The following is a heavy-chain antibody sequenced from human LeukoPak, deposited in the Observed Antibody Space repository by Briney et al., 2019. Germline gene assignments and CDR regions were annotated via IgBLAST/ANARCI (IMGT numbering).Heavy chain of an antibody. J-gene: IGHJ4*02. V-gene: IGHV4-34*01. CDR1: GFTFSSYW. CDR2: INHSGST. CDR3: ARVSPDY. Sequence: GSLRLSCAASGFTFSSYWMNWARQAPGKGLEWIGEINHSGSTNYNPSLKSRVTISVDTSKNQFSLKLGSVTAADTAVYYCARVSPDYWGQGTLVTVSS.